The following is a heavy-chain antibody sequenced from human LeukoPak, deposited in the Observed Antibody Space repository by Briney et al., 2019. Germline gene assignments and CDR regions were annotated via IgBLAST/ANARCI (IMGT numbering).Heavy chain of an antibody. CDR1: GGSISSYF. J-gene: IGHJ3*02. CDR3: ARQGSGGRAFDI. CDR2: ISNSGGT. D-gene: IGHD3-16*01. V-gene: IGHV4-59*08. Sequence: KASETLSLTCNVSGGSISSYFWSWIRQPPEKGLEWIGFISNSGGTNYNPSLKSRLTISLDTSKNQFSLKLNSVTAADTAVYYCARQGSGGRAFDIWGQGTMVTVSS.